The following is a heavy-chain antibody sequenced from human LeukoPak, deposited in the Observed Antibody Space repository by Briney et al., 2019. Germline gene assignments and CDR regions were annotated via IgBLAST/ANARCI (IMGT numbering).Heavy chain of an antibody. CDR1: GGSVSSGSYY. D-gene: IGHD5-18*01. J-gene: IGHJ2*01. CDR3: ASGYSYGYGFWYFDL. CDR2: IYYSGST. Sequence: SETLSLTCTVSGGSVSSGSYYWSWIRQPPRKGLEWIGYIYYSGSTNYNPSLKSRVTISVDTSKNQFSLKLSSVTAADTAVYYCASGYSYGYGFWYFDLWGRAPWSLSPQ. V-gene: IGHV4-61*01.